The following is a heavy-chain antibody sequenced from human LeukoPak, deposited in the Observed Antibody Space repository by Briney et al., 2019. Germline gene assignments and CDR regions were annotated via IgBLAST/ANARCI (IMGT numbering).Heavy chain of an antibody. J-gene: IGHJ4*02. CDR1: GGSIRSGSYF. CDR2: FSYSGTT. CDR3: ARHSVWFGELGYFDY. D-gene: IGHD3-10*01. V-gene: IGHV4-39*01. Sequence: SETLSLTCTVSGGSIRSGSYFWGWIRQAPGGGLEWIGSFSYSGTTYYNPSLTSRVTISIDTSRNQFSLKLSSVTAADTAAFYRARHSVWFGELGYFDYWGQGTLVTVSS.